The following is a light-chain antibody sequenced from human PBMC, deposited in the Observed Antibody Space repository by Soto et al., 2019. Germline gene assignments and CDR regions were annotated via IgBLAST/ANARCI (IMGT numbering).Light chain of an antibody. V-gene: IGKV1-39*01. CDR1: QSIRSS. CDR3: QQSYSTPFT. CDR2: AAS. Sequence: DIQMTQSPSSLSASVGDRVTITCRTSQSIRSSLNWYQQKPGKAPNLLIYAASRLQSGVPSRFSGSGSGTDFTLTISSLQPADFATYYCQQSYSTPFTFGPGTKVIS. J-gene: IGKJ3*01.